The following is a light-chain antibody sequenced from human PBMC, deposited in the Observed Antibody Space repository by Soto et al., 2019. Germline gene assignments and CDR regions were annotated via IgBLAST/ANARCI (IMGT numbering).Light chain of an antibody. J-gene: IGKJ4*01. CDR1: QGISSA. Sequence: AIQLTQSPSSLSASVGDRVTITCRASQGISSALAWYQQKPGKSPNLLIYDVSSLESGVPSRFSGSGSGTDFTLTISSLQPEDVATYYCQQFITYPALTFGGGIKVDIK. CDR2: DVS. V-gene: IGKV1-13*02. CDR3: QQFITYPALT.